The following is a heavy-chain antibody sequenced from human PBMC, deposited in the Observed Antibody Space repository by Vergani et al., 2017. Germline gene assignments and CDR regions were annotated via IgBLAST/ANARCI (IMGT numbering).Heavy chain of an antibody. Sequence: QVQLQESGPGLVKPSETLSLTCTVSGYSISSGYYWGWIRQPPGKGLEWIGSIYHSGSTYYNPSLKSRVTISVDTSKNQFSLKLSSVTAADTAVYYCARGMAGDDAFDIWGQGTMVTVSS. V-gene: IGHV4-38-2*02. CDR3: ARGMAGDDAFDI. CDR2: IYHSGST. D-gene: IGHD6-19*01. CDR1: GYSISSGYY. J-gene: IGHJ3*02.